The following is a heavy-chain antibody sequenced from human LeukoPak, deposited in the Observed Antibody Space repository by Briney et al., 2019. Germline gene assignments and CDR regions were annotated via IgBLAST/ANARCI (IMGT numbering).Heavy chain of an antibody. CDR3: ARDLLTYYYDSSGYYVPYYFDY. V-gene: IGHV4-39*02. J-gene: IGHJ4*02. D-gene: IGHD3-22*01. CDR1: GGSISSSSYY. CDR2: IYYSGST. Sequence: SETLSLTCTVSGGSISSSSYYWGWIRQPPGKGLGWIGSIYYSGSTYYNPSLKSRVTISVDTSKNQFSLKLSSVTAADTAVYYCARDLLTYYYDSSGYYVPYYFDYWGQGTLVTVSS.